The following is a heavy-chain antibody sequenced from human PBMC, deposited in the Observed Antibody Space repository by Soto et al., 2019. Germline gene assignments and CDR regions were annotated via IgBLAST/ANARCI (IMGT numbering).Heavy chain of an antibody. CDR3: ATNYGSGSTAFDY. J-gene: IGHJ4*02. Sequence: QVQLVQSGAEVKKPGSSVKVSCTASGDTFNFYTISWVRQAPGQGLEWVGRTIPMLGMADYPQKFQGRVTISAEKSTSTVYMTLPRLRSEDTAVYYCATNYGSGSTAFDYWGQGTLVTVSS. CDR2: TIPMLGMA. CDR1: GDTFNFYT. D-gene: IGHD3-10*01. V-gene: IGHV1-69*02.